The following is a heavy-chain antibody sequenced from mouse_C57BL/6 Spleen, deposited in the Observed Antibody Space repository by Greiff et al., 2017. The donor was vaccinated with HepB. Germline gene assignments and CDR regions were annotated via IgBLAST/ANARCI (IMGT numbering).Heavy chain of an antibody. J-gene: IGHJ2*01. Sequence: VQLQQSGAELMKPGASVKLSCKATGYTFTGYWIEWVKQRPGHGLEWIGEILPGSGSTNYNEKFKGRATFSADTSSNTAYMQLSSLTTEDSAIYYCARSHTTVLARYFDYWGQGTTLTVSS. CDR1: GYTFTGYW. V-gene: IGHV1-9*01. CDR3: ARSHTTVLARYFDY. CDR2: ILPGSGST. D-gene: IGHD1-1*01.